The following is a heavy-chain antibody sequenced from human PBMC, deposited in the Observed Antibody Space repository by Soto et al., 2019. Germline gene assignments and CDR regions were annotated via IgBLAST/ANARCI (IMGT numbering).Heavy chain of an antibody. J-gene: IGHJ5*02. CDR2: IYYSGNT. D-gene: IGHD4-4*01. CDR1: GDSLISDDYF. CDR3: ARATGAGHYTP. Sequence: SETLSLTCTVSGDSLISDDYFWGWIRQPPGKSLEWIGYIYYSGNTNYNPSLRSRATIAVDTSKNQFSLNLSSVTAADTAFYYCARATGAGHYTPWGQGTLVTVSS. V-gene: IGHV4-61*08.